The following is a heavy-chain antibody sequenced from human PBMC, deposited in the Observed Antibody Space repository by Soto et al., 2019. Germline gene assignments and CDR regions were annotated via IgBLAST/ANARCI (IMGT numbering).Heavy chain of an antibody. CDR1: GGSISSYY. J-gene: IGHJ4*02. V-gene: IGHV4-59*08. D-gene: IGHD3-10*01. CDR3: ARGRYYYDY. CDR2: IYYSGST. Sequence: QVQLQESGPGLVKPSETLSLTCTVSGGSISSYYWSWIRQPPGKGLEWIGYIYYSGSTNYNPSLKSRVPISVDTSKNQFSLKLSSVTAADTAVYYCARGRYYYDYWGQGTLVTVSS.